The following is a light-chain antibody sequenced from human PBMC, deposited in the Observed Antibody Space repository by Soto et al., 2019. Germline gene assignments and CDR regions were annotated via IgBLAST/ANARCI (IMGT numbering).Light chain of an antibody. CDR1: SSDVGGYTY. CDR3: SSFSRSTTLDYV. J-gene: IGLJ1*01. Sequence: HSVLTQPASVSGSPGQSITISCTGTSSDVGGYTYVSWYQRYPGKAPQLIIYEVSNRPSGVSNRFSGSKSGNTASLTISGLQAEDEADYYCSSFSRSTTLDYVFGTGTKLTVL. CDR2: EVS. V-gene: IGLV2-14*01.